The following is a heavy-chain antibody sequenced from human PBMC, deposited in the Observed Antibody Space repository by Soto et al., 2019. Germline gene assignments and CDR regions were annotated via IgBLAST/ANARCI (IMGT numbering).Heavy chain of an antibody. CDR1: GAPISSTSSDDW. CDR3: AKMVGATLVDY. D-gene: IGHD1-26*01. CDR2: IYHSGST. J-gene: IGHJ4*02. V-gene: IGHV4-4*02. Sequence: QVQLQESGPGLVKPSGTLSLTCSVSGAPISSTSSDDWWSWVRQPPGKGLEWIGEIYHSGSTNYNPPLKSRVTMSVDKSRNQFSLRLSSLTAADTAVYYCAKMVGATLVDYWGQGTLVTVSS.